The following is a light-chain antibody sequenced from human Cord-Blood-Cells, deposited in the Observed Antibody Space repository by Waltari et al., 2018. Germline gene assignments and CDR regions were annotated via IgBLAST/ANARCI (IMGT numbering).Light chain of an antibody. CDR1: QSISSY. J-gene: IGKJ4*01. Sequence: IQMTQSPSSLSASVGDRVTITCRASQSISSYLNWYQQKPGKVPKLLVYAASSLQSGVPSRFSGSGSGTDFTLTISSLQPEDFATYYGQQSYSTPQVTFGGGTKVEIK. CDR2: AAS. V-gene: IGKV1-39*01. CDR3: QQSYSTPQVT.